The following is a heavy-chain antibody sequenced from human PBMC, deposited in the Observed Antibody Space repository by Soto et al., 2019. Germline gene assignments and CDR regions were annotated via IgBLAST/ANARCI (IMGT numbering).Heavy chain of an antibody. J-gene: IGHJ6*02. Sequence: GESLKISCNGSGYSFTSYWIGWVRQMPWKGLEWMGIIYPGDSDTRYSPSFQGQVTISADKSISTAYLQWSSLKASDTAMYYCARQGAGYCSSTSCYHYYYYGMDVWGQGTTVTVSS. CDR3: ARQGAGYCSSTSCYHYYYYGMDV. CDR1: GYSFTSYW. CDR2: IYPGDSDT. V-gene: IGHV5-51*01. D-gene: IGHD2-2*01.